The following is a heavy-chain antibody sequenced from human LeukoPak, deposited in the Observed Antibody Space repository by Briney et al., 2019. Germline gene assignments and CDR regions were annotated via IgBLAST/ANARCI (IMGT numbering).Heavy chain of an antibody. J-gene: IGHJ3*02. Sequence: PSETLSLTCTVSGGSISSYYWSWIRQPAGKGLEWIGRIYTSGSTNYNPSLKSRVTMSVDTSKNQFSLKLSSVTAADTAVYYCARDLSSGWFPDAFDIWGQGTMVTVSS. D-gene: IGHD6-19*01. CDR2: IYTSGST. V-gene: IGHV4-4*07. CDR1: GGSISSYY. CDR3: ARDLSSGWFPDAFDI.